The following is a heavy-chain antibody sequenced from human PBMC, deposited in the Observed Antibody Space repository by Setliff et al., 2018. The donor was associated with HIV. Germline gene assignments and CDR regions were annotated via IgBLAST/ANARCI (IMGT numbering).Heavy chain of an antibody. Sequence: SETLSLTCTVSGGSISDSDFYWSWIRQHPGKALEWIGQINYGGNTHYNPSLRSRGTISVDASKGQLTLNLNSVTAADTAVYYCARGVAAAGLWGQGTLVTVSS. V-gene: IGHV4-61*08. CDR1: GGSISDSDFY. CDR3: ARGVAAAGL. D-gene: IGHD6-13*01. CDR2: INYGGNT. J-gene: IGHJ4*02.